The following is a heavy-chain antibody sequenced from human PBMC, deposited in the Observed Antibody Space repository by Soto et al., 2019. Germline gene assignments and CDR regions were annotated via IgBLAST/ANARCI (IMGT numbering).Heavy chain of an antibody. CDR3: AAFTFGRPFDT. CDR1: GFTFNTYA. V-gene: IGHV3-23*01. D-gene: IGHD3-16*01. Sequence: GGSLRLSCAASGFTFNTYAMSWVRQAPGQGLEWVSAISGSGFSTYYADSVKGRFSISSDSSKNTLFLQMNSLRADDTAVYFCAAFTFGRPFDTWGQGTMVTVSS. CDR2: ISGSGFST. J-gene: IGHJ3*02.